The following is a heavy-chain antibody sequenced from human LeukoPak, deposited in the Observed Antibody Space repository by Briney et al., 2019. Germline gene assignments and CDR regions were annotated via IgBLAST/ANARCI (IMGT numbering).Heavy chain of an antibody. Sequence: GGSLRLSCVASGFSVSSNFMSWVRQAPGKGLEWVSVIYSGGSTYYADSVKGRFTISRDSSKNTLYLQMNSLRAEDTAVYYCARKGLRYFDWLSDWGQGTLVTVSS. CDR1: GFSVSSNF. V-gene: IGHV3-66*01. D-gene: IGHD3-9*01. J-gene: IGHJ1*01. CDR2: IYSGGST. CDR3: ARKGLRYFDWLSD.